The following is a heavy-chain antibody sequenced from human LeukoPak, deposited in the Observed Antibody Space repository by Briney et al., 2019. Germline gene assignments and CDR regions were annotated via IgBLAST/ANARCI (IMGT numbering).Heavy chain of an antibody. Sequence: PSETLSLTCAAYGGSFSGYYWSWIRQPPGKGLEWIGEINHSGSTNYNPSLKSRVTISVGTSKNQFSLKLSSVTAADTAVYYCARGEGYCSSTSCYYFDYWGQGTLVTVSS. CDR1: GGSFSGYY. CDR2: INHSGST. CDR3: ARGEGYCSSTSCYYFDY. D-gene: IGHD2-2*01. J-gene: IGHJ4*02. V-gene: IGHV4-34*01.